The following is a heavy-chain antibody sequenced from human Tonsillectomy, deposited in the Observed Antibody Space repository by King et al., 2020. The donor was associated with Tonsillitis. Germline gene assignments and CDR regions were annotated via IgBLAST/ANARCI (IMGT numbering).Heavy chain of an antibody. D-gene: IGHD1-26*01. V-gene: IGHV4-61*01. Sequence: QLQESGPGLVKPSETLSLTCTVSGGSVSSGTYYWTWIRPPPGQGLEWIGYIDYSGSTNYNPPLKSRVTISVDTSKHQFFLKLSSVTAADTAGYYCARMWEWIPDIWGQGTLVTVSS. CDR1: GGSVSSGTYY. CDR3: ARMWEWIPDI. CDR2: IDYSGST. J-gene: IGHJ4*02.